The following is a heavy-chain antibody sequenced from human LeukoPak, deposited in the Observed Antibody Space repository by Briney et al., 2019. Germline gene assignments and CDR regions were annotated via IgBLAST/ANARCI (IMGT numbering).Heavy chain of an antibody. D-gene: IGHD4-23*01. CDR2: FTPEHAET. Sequence: ATVKVSCKVSGYSLTELSVHWVRQAPGIGLEWMGGFTPEHAETTYAQRFQGRVTMTEDTPTGTAYMELSSLRSDDTAVYYCATGDYGGIYFDFWGRGTLVTVSP. CDR3: ATGDYGGIYFDF. CDR1: GYSLTELS. V-gene: IGHV1-24*01. J-gene: IGHJ4*02.